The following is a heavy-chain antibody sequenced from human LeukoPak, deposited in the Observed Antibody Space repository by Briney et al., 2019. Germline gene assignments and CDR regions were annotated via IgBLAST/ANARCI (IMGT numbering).Heavy chain of an antibody. Sequence: GGSLRLSCAASGFTFSSYEMNWVRQAPGKGLEWVSYISSSGSTIYYADSVKGRFTISRDNSKNTLYLQMNSLRAEDTAVYYCAKWSRPYYYDSSGYFGDAFDIWGQGTMVTVSS. D-gene: IGHD3-22*01. V-gene: IGHV3-48*03. CDR1: GFTFSSYE. CDR3: AKWSRPYYYDSSGYFGDAFDI. CDR2: ISSSGSTI. J-gene: IGHJ3*02.